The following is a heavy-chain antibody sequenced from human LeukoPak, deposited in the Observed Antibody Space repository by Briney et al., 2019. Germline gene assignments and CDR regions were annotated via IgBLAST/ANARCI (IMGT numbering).Heavy chain of an antibody. V-gene: IGHV4-59*01. D-gene: IGHD6-13*01. Sequence: SDTLSLTCTVSGGSISSYYWSWIRQPPEKGLEWIGYIYYSGSTNYNPSLKSRVTISVDTSKNQFSLKLSSVTAADTAVYYCARARKLSGAAAGTGTYYYYNYYMDVWGKGTTVTVSS. CDR2: IYYSGST. CDR3: ARARKLSGAAAGTGTYYYYNYYMDV. CDR1: GGSISSYY. J-gene: IGHJ6*03.